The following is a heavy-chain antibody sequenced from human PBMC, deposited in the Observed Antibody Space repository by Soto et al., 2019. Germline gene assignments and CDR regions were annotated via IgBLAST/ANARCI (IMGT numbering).Heavy chain of an antibody. V-gene: IGHV4-30-4*01. J-gene: IGHJ6*02. CDR1: GGSISTDHYH. CDR3: AREDDGGDRDYYGLDV. D-gene: IGHD2-21*02. CDR2: IHYSGSI. Sequence: QVQLQESGPGLVRPSQTLSLTCTVSGGSISTDHYHWTWIRQAPGKGLEWIGYIHYSGSIQFNPSLQSRVSMSVDTSKNLFSLRLSSVTAADTAVYFCAREDDGGDRDYYGLDVWGQGTTVTFSS.